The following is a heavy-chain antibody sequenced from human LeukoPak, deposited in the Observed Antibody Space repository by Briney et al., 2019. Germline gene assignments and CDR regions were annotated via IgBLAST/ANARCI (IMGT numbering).Heavy chain of an antibody. CDR3: ARANDILTGDCEPLDY. CDR2: IWYDVGKK. D-gene: IGHD3-9*01. J-gene: IGHJ4*02. Sequence: GGSLRLSCEASGFTFSSYGMHWVRQAPGKGLEWVGVIWYDVGKKYYAESVKGRFTISRDNSKNTLYLQVNSLRAEDTAVYYCARANDILTGDCEPLDYWGQGTLVTVSS. V-gene: IGHV3-33*01. CDR1: GFTFSSYG.